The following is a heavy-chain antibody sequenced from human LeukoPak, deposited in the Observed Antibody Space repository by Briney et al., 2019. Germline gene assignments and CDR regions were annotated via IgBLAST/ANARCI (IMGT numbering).Heavy chain of an antibody. CDR3: ARPRELRWYKQREHYFDY. CDR2: IYYNGST. V-gene: IGHV4-61*01. Sequence: SETLSLTCTVSGGSVSSGSYYWSWIRQPPGKGLEWIGYIYYNGSTNYNPSLKSRFTISVYTSKNQFSLKLSSVTAADTAVYYCARPRELRWYKQREHYFDYWRQGTLATVSS. J-gene: IGHJ4*02. CDR1: GGSVSSGSYY. D-gene: IGHD4-23*01.